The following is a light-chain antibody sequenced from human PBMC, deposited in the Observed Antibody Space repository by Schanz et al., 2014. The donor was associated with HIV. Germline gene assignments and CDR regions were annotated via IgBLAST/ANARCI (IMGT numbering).Light chain of an antibody. CDR2: AAS. CDR3: QQYKTFPWT. Sequence: IQLTQSPSSLSASVGDRVTITCRASQGISNSLAWYHQKPGRGPKLLIYAASTLQTGVPSRFSGSGSATEFTLTISRLLPDDFATYYCQQYKTFPWTFGQGTKVEIK. CDR1: QGISNS. J-gene: IGKJ1*01. V-gene: IGKV1-9*01.